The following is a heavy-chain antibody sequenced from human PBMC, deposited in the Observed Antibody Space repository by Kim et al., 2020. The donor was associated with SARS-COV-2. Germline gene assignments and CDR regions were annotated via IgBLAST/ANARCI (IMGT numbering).Heavy chain of an antibody. D-gene: IGHD6-13*01. CDR1: GGTFSSYA. V-gene: IGHV1-69*04. CDR2: IIPILGIA. Sequence: SVKVSCKASGGTFSSYAISWVRQAPGQGLEWMGRIIPILGIANYAQKFRGRVTITADKSTSTAYMELSSLRSEDTAVYYCARASSIAAAGDYYYGMDVWGQGTTVTVSS. J-gene: IGHJ6*02. CDR3: ARASSIAAAGDYYYGMDV.